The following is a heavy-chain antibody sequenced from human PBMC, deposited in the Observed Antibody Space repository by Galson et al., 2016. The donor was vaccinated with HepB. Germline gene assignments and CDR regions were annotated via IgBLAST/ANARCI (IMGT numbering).Heavy chain of an antibody. V-gene: IGHV3-30*18. Sequence: SLRLSCAASGFTFSNYGMHWVRQAPGKGLEWVAVISYDGDNIHYADSVNGRFTIPRDKSKNTLYLQMNSLRADDPAVYYCAKAAGGAFDYWGLGILVTVSS. CDR2: ISYDGDNI. CDR1: GFTFSNYG. CDR3: AKAAGGAFDY. D-gene: IGHD2-15*01. J-gene: IGHJ4*02.